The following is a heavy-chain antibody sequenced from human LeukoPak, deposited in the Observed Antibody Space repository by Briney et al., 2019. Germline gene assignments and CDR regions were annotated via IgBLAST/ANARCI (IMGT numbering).Heavy chain of an antibody. CDR2: IHTSGST. D-gene: IGHD3-3*02. J-gene: IGHJ4*02. CDR1: GGSISSYY. CDR3: ARVSDSQAVGPFDY. V-gene: IGHV4-4*07. Sequence: SETLSLTCTVSGGSISSYYWSWIRQPAGKGLEWIGRIHTSGSTNYSPSLKSRVTMSVDTSKNQFSLKLSSVTAADTAIYYCARVSDSQAVGPFDYWGQGTLVTVSS.